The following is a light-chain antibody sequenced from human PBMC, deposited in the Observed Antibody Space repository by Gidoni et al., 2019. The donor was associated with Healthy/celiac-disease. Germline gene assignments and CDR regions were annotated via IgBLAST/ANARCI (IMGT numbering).Light chain of an antibody. CDR2: GAS. CDR1: QSVSSSS. CDR3: QQYGSSPPYT. Sequence: IVLTQSPGTLSLSPGERATLFCRASQSVSSSSLAWYQQKPGQAPRLLIYGASSRATGIPDRFSGSGSGTDFTLTISRLEPEDFAVYYCQQYGSSPPYTFGQGTKLEIK. V-gene: IGKV3-20*01. J-gene: IGKJ2*01.